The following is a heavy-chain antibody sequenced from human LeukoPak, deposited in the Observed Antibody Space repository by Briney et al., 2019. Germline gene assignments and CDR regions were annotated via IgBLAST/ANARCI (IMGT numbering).Heavy chain of an antibody. CDR2: ISSSSSYI. Sequence: GGALRLSCAASGFTFSSYSMNWVRQAPGEGLGLGSSISSSSSYIYYADSVKGRFTISRDNAKNSLYLQMNSLRAEDTAVYYCATLQNRYCSGGSCYSSAFDIWGQGTMVTVSS. J-gene: IGHJ3*02. CDR3: ATLQNRYCSGGSCYSSAFDI. CDR1: GFTFSSYS. D-gene: IGHD2-15*01. V-gene: IGHV3-21*01.